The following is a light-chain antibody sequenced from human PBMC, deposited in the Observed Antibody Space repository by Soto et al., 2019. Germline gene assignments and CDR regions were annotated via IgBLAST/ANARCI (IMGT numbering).Light chain of an antibody. CDR2: AAS. CDR3: QNYNSAPPLT. J-gene: IGKJ4*01. Sequence: DIQMTQSPSSLSASVGDRITITCRASQDISNYLAWYQQKPGNVPQLLIYAASTLQSGVPSRFSGTGSGTDFSLTISSLQPVDVATYYCQNYNSAPPLTFGGGTKVEIK. V-gene: IGKV1-27*01. CDR1: QDISNY.